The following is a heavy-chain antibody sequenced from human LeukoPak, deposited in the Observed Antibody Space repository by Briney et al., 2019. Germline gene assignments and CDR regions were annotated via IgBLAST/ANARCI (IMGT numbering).Heavy chain of an antibody. CDR2: ISYDGSNK. V-gene: IGHV3-30*18. J-gene: IGHJ3*02. CDR1: GFTFSSYG. D-gene: IGHD5-24*01. CDR3: AKLPVEMATIFAFDI. Sequence: PGGSLRLSCAASGFTFSSYGMHWVRQAPGKGLEWVAVISYDGSNKYYADSVKGRFTISRDNSKNTLYLQMNSLRAEDTAVYYRAKLPVEMATIFAFDIWGQGTMVTVSS.